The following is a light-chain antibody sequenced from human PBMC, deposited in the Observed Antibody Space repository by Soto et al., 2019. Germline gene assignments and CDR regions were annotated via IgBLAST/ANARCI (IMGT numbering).Light chain of an antibody. CDR1: QSVNSSY. CDR2: GKS. J-gene: IGKJ1*01. Sequence: EIVLTQSPGTLSLSPGERATLSCRASQSVNSSYLAWYQQKTGQAPRLLIYGKSSRATAIPNRFRGSGSGTDFIFTISRLEPEDFAVYYCQQYGSSSWTFGQGTKV. CDR3: QQYGSSSWT. V-gene: IGKV3-20*01.